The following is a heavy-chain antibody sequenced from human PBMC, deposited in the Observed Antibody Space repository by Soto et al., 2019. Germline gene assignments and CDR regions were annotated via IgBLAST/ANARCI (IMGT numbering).Heavy chain of an antibody. CDR3: ARSEPQLPFDY. J-gene: IGHJ4*02. D-gene: IGHD6-13*01. Sequence: GGSLRLSCAASGFTFTSYTINWVRQAPGKGLEWVSGISTSSTYIYYADSVKGRFTISRDNAKNSLYLQMNSLRAEDTAVYYCARSEPQLPFDYWGQGTLVTVSS. CDR1: GFTFTSYT. CDR2: ISTSSTYI. V-gene: IGHV3-21*01.